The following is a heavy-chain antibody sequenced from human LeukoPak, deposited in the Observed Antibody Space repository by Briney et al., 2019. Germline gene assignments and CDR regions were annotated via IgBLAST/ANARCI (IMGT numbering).Heavy chain of an antibody. D-gene: IGHD3-16*01. CDR1: GGSISSGSYY. Sequence: TLSLTCTVSGGSISSGSYYWSWIRQPAGKGLEWIGRIYTSGSTNYNPSLKSRVTISVDTSKNQFSLKLSSVTAADTAVYYCARFDYVWGSYRDAFDIWGQGTMVTVSS. CDR2: IYTSGST. J-gene: IGHJ3*02. CDR3: ARFDYVWGSYRDAFDI. V-gene: IGHV4-61*02.